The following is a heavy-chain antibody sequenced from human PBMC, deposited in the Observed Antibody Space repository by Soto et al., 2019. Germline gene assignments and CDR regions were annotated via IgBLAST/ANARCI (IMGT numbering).Heavy chain of an antibody. V-gene: IGHV1-69*01. D-gene: IGHD3-22*01. CDR2: IIPIFGTA. CDR3: ARSYYYDSSSRYGMDV. J-gene: IGHJ6*02. Sequence: QVQLVQSGAEVKKPGSSVKVSCKASGGTFSSYAISWVRQAPGQGLEWMGGIIPIFGTANYAQKFQGRVTITADESTRTAYMELSSLRSEDTGVYYCARSYYYDSSSRYGMDVWGQGTTVTVSS. CDR1: GGTFSSYA.